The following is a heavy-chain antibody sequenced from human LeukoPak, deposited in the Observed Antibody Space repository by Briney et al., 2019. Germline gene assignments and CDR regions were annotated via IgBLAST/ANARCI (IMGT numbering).Heavy chain of an antibody. CDR3: ARGSPPREQLVPLRAFDI. V-gene: IGHV4-34*01. D-gene: IGHD6-6*01. CDR1: GGSFSGYY. J-gene: IGHJ3*02. Sequence: RASETLSLTCAVYGGSFSGYYWSWIRQPPGKGLEWIGEINHSGSTNYNPSLKSRVTISVDTSKNQFSLKLSSVTAADTAVYYCARGSPPREQLVPLRAFDIWGQGTMVTVSS. CDR2: INHSGST.